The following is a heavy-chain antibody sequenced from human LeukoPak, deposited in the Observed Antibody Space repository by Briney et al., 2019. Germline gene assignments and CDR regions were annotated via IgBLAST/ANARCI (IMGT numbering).Heavy chain of an antibody. V-gene: IGHV5-51*01. D-gene: IGHD6-6*01. CDR1: GYSFTSYW. Sequence: PGESLKISCKGSGYSFTSYWIGWVRQMPGKGLEWMGIIYPGDSDTRYSPSSQGQVTISADKSISTAYLQWSSLKASDTAMYYCASLNRDSSSSGGFNYWGQGTLVTVSS. J-gene: IGHJ4*02. CDR2: IYPGDSDT. CDR3: ASLNRDSSSSGGFNY.